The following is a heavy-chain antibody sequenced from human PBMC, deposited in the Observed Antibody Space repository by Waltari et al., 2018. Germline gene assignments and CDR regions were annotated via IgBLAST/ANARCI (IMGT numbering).Heavy chain of an antibody. V-gene: IGHV4-59*11. CDR1: GGSISSHY. Sequence: QVQLQESGPGLVKPSETLSLTCTVSGGSISSHYWSWIRQPPGKGLEWIGYIYYSGSTNYNPSLKSRVTISVDTSKNQFSLKLSSVTAADTAVYYCARVTRPRAYCGGDCYSGYFQHWGQGTLVTVSS. D-gene: IGHD2-21*01. J-gene: IGHJ1*01. CDR2: IYYSGST. CDR3: ARVTRPRAYCGGDCYSGYFQH.